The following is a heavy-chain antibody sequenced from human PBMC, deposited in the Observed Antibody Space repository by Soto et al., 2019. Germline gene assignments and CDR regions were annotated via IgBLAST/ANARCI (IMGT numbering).Heavy chain of an antibody. D-gene: IGHD3-16*02. Sequence: QVQLVQSGAEVKKPGSTVKVSCKASGDTDTNYVISWVRQAPGQGLEWMGGIFPKFGTTYSAQKLQDRLTITADESTSTVYMQLSSLRLDDTAVYYCEAEMTFGKLSVVWGQGTTVTVSS. CDR1: GDTDTNYV. V-gene: IGHV1-69*01. J-gene: IGHJ6*02. CDR3: EAEMTFGKLSVV. CDR2: IFPKFGTT.